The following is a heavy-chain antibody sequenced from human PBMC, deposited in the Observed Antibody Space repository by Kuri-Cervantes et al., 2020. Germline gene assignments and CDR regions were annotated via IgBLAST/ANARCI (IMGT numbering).Heavy chain of an antibody. V-gene: IGHV1-58*01. J-gene: IGHJ4*02. D-gene: IGHD1-14*01. CDR3: AADNLQSVY. CDR1: GFIFTTSA. Sequence: SVKVSCKASGFIFTTSAVQWVRQARGQRLEWTGWIVVGSGKTNYAQKFQGRVTITRDMSTSIAYMELSSLRSEDTAVYYCAADNLQSVYWGQGTLVTVSS. CDR2: IVVGSGKT.